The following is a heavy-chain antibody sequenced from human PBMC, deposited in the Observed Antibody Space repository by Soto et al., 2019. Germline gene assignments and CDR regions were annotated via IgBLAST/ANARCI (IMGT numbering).Heavy chain of an antibody. CDR1: GGSLNSSRYY. CDR3: ASNSYGYTFYDSRGVFDP. J-gene: IGHJ5*02. D-gene: IGHD5-18*01. CDR2: LYPSGST. Sequence: SEILSLTCFVSGGSLNSSRYYWGWIRQAPGKGLEWIGNLYPSGSTYYNPSLKSRVTISVDTSKNQFSLKLSSVTAADTAVYYCASNSYGYTFYDSRGVFDPWGQGTLVTVSS. V-gene: IGHV4-39*07.